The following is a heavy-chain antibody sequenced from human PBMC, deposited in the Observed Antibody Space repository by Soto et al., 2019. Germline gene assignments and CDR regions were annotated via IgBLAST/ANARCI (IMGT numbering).Heavy chain of an antibody. Sequence: LXLSCSASGFTFSSYAMHWVRQAPGKGLEYVSAISSNGGSTYYADSVKGRFTISRDNSKNTLYLQMSSLRAEDTAVYYCVNWGVPYYGMDVWGQGTTVTVSS. CDR3: VNWGVPYYGMDV. D-gene: IGHD3-16*01. J-gene: IGHJ6*02. V-gene: IGHV3-64D*06. CDR1: GFTFSSYA. CDR2: ISSNGGST.